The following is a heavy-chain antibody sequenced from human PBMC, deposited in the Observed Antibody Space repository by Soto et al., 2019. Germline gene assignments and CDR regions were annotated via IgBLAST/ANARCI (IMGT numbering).Heavy chain of an antibody. J-gene: IGHJ6*02. V-gene: IGHV1-69*08. CDR3: ARDHACSSTSCAPPYYYHSGMDV. Sequence: QVQLVQSGAEVKKPGSSVKVSCKASGGTFSSYTISWVRQAPGQGLEWMGRIIPILGIANYAQKFQGRVTITAGKSTSTAYMELSSLRSEDTALYYCARDHACSSTSCAPPYYYHSGMDVWGQGTTVTVSS. D-gene: IGHD2-2*01. CDR2: IIPILGIA. CDR1: GGTFSSYT.